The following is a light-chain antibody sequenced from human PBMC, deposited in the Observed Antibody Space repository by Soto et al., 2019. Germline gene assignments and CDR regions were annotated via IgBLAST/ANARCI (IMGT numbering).Light chain of an antibody. CDR3: SSYTSSSTYVV. CDR2: DVS. V-gene: IGLV2-14*03. Sequence: QSALTQPASVSGSPGQSITISCTGTSSDVGGYNYVSWYQHHPGKAPKLMIYDVSNRPSGVSNRFSGSKSGNTASLTISGLQAEDEADYYCSSYTSSSTYVVFGGGTKLTV. CDR1: SSDVGGYNY. J-gene: IGLJ2*01.